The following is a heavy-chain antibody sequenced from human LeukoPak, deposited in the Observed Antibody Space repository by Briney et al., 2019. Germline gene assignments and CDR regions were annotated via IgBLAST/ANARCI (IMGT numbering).Heavy chain of an antibody. CDR2: IYYSGTT. Sequence: SQTLSLTCSVSGGSISSGDYYWSWIRQYPGKGLEWIGYIYYSGTTYYNPSLESRLTISFDMSKNHFSLMLSSVTAADTAVYYCASAPTSGYYVLDYWGRGTLVTVSS. CDR1: GGSISSGDYY. V-gene: IGHV4-31*03. CDR3: ASAPTSGYYVLDY. J-gene: IGHJ4*02. D-gene: IGHD3-22*01.